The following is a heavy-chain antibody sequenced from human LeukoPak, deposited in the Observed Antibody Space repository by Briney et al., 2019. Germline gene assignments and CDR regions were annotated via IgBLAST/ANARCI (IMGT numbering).Heavy chain of an antibody. J-gene: IGHJ6*03. Sequence: GGSLRLSCAASGFTFSSYSMNWVRQAPGKGLEWVSYISSSSSTIYYADSVKGRFTISRDNAKNSLYLQMNSLRAEDTAVYYCAREVVVAATNYYYYYMDVWGKGTTVTVSS. D-gene: IGHD2-15*01. CDR2: ISSSSSTI. CDR1: GFTFSSYS. CDR3: AREVVVAATNYYYYYMDV. V-gene: IGHV3-48*01.